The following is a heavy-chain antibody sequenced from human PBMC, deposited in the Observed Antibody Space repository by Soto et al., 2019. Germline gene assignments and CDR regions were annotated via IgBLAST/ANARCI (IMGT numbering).Heavy chain of an antibody. CDR2: IFYTGST. V-gene: IGHV4-39*01. CDR3: ARRPSSGYAYYFDY. Sequence: SETLSLTCSVSDDSISSSTYYWGWIRQPPGKGLEWLGYIFYTGSTYKNPSLKSRVTISADSSKNQFSVNLTSVTATDTAVYYCARRPSSGYAYYFDYWGQGILVTISS. D-gene: IGHD3-22*01. CDR1: DDSISSSTYY. J-gene: IGHJ4*02.